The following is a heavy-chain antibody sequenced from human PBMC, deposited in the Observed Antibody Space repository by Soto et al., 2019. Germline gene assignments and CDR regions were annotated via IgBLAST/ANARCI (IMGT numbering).Heavy chain of an antibody. V-gene: IGHV3-48*01. CDR1: GFTFSSYG. D-gene: IGHD6-13*01. CDR2: ISSDSSTK. CDR3: AREYSSSWYYYMDV. J-gene: IGHJ6*03. Sequence: GGSLRLSCAASGFTFSSYGMHWVRQAPGKGLEWVSDISSDSSTKYYADSVKGRFTISRDNAKNTLYLQMNSLRAEDTAVYYCAREYSSSWYYYMDVWGKGTTVTVSS.